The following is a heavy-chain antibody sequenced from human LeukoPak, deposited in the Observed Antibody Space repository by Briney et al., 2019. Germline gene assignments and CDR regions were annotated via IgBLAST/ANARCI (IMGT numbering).Heavy chain of an antibody. D-gene: IGHD3-22*01. V-gene: IGHV1-18*01. CDR3: ARIYYYDSSGYYYASNYAFDI. J-gene: IGHJ3*02. CDR2: IRAYNVNT. CDR1: GYTFTIDG. Sequence: ASVTVSSTASGYTFTIDGISWVRQAPGQGLEWMGWIRAYNVNTNYAQKLQGRVTMTTDTSTSTAYMELRSLRSDDKAVYYCARIYYYDSSGYYYASNYAFDIWGQGTMVTVSS.